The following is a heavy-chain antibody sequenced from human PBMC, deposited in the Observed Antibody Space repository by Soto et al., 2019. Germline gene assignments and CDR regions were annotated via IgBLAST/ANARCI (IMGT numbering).Heavy chain of an antibody. V-gene: IGHV1-2*02. J-gene: IGHJ6*02. CDR3: ARDYFDRSGLYGMDL. D-gene: IGHD3-22*01. Sequence: ASVTVSCKASGYTFIDYYMHWVRQAPGQGLEWMGWINPDTDDTHYAQKFQGRLIMTRDTSINTVYMELSRLTSDDTAVYYCARDYFDRSGLYGMDLWGQGTTVTVSS. CDR2: INPDTDDT. CDR1: GYTFIDYY.